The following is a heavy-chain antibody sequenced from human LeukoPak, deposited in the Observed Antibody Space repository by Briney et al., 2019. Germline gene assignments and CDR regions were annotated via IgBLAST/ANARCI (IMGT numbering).Heavy chain of an antibody. CDR1: GFTFSSDW. CDR2: INGDGSST. J-gene: IGHJ4*02. D-gene: IGHD1-1*01. CDR3: VRDAGNWIGNYYFDY. Sequence: GGSLRLSCAASGFTFSSDWMHWVRQAPGKGLVCVSYINGDGSSTNYADSVRGRFTISRDNAKNMLYLQMNSLRVEDTAVYYCVRDAGNWIGNYYFDYWGQGTLVTVSS. V-gene: IGHV3-74*01.